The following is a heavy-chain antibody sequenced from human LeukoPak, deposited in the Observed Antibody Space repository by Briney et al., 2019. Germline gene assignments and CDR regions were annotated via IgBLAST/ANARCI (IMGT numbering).Heavy chain of an antibody. CDR3: ARLTALAGHRGAFDI. Sequence: PPETLSLTCNVSGGSIGGHTFYWDWIRQPPGKGLEWIATIYYNGNTFYNPSLKSRVAISIDMSKSQFSLHLSPVTAADTAICYCARLTALAGHRGAFDIWGPGTMVTVSS. CDR2: IYYNGNT. CDR1: GGSIGGHTFY. D-gene: IGHD6-19*01. J-gene: IGHJ3*02. V-gene: IGHV4-39*01.